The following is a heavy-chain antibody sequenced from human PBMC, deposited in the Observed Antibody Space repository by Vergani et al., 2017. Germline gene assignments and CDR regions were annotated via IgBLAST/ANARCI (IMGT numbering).Heavy chain of an antibody. CDR1: GYSFTSYW. V-gene: IGHV5-10-1*01. D-gene: IGHD5-18*01. CDR2: IDPSDSYT. Sequence: EVQLVQSGAEVKKPGESLRISCKGSGYSFTSYWISWVRQMPGKGLEWMGRIDPSDSYTNYSPSFQGHVTISADKSISSAYRQWSSLKASDTAMYYCAKSRIGYSYALGGSYWFDPWGQGTLVTVSS. J-gene: IGHJ5*02. CDR3: AKSRIGYSYALGGSYWFDP.